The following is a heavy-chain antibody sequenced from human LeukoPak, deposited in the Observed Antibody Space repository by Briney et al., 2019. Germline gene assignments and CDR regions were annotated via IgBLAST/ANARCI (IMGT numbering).Heavy chain of an antibody. V-gene: IGHV3-48*03. J-gene: IGHJ4*02. D-gene: IGHD3-10*01. CDR3: AREGSTLGSYGSGSHYNFDY. CDR2: ISTSGTTI. Sequence: PGGSPRLSCEASGFTFSTHEMHWVRQAPGKGLEWLSYISTSGTTIYYADSVEGRFTISRDNARNSLYLQMNSLRAEDTAVYYCAREGSTLGSYGSGSHYNFDYWGQGTLVTVSS. CDR1: GFTFSTHE.